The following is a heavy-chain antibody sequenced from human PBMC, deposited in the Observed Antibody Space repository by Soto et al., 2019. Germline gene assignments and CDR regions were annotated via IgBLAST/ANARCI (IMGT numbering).Heavy chain of an antibody. V-gene: IGHV4-61*01. Sequence: PSETLSLTCTVSGGSVSSGSYYWSWIRQPPGKGLEWIGYIYYSGSTNYNPSLKSRVTISVDTSKNQFSLKLSSVTAADTAVYYWARDEGYSSSSFFSWGQGTLVTV. CDR2: IYYSGST. CDR3: ARDEGYSSSSFFS. D-gene: IGHD6-6*01. J-gene: IGHJ5*02. CDR1: GGSVSSGSYY.